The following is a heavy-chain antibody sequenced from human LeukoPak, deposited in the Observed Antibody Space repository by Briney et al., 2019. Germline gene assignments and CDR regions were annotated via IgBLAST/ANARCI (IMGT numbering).Heavy chain of an antibody. D-gene: IGHD6-19*01. CDR1: GFTFSSYS. CDR2: ITWNGDSP. V-gene: IGHV3-20*01. CDR3: ARWSSIKVAATENY. J-gene: IGHJ4*02. Sequence: GGSLRLSCAASGFTFSSYSMNWVRQAPGKGLEWVSGITWNGDSPGYADSVKGRFTISRDNAKNSLYLHLNSLRAEDTALYHCARWSSIKVAATENYWGQGTLVTVSS.